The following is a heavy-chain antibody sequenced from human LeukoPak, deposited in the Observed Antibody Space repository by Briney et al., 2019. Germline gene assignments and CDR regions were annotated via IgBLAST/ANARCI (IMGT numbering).Heavy chain of an antibody. D-gene: IGHD6-6*01. J-gene: IGHJ4*02. CDR2: ISWNSGNI. CDR3: TKDRGKYSSSSGLDY. V-gene: IGHV3-9*03. CDR1: GFTFDDYA. Sequence: GGSLRLSXVASGFTFDDYAMHWVRQPPGKGLEWVSSISWNSGNIGYADSVKGRFTISRDNAKNSLYLQMNSLRAEDMALYYCTKDRGKYSSSSGLDYWGQGTLVTVSS.